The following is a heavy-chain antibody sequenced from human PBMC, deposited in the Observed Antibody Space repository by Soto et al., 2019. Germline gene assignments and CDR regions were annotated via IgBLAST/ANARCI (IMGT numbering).Heavy chain of an antibody. Sequence: PGESLKISCKGSGYNFAGYWIAWVRQMPGKGLELMGIIYPSDSDTRYRPSFQGQVTISADKSISSAYLQWSSLRASDTAMYYCARGGVSTRTFDYWGQGTPVTVSS. V-gene: IGHV5-51*01. J-gene: IGHJ4*02. CDR1: GYNFAGYW. CDR2: IYPSDSDT. D-gene: IGHD3-3*01. CDR3: ARGGVSTRTFDY.